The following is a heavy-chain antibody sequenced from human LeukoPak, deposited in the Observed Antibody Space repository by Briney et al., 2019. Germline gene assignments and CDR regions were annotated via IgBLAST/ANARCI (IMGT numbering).Heavy chain of an antibody. CDR2: ISSSSSYI. CDR3: ARVADYGDYAQYYYYYYGMDV. D-gene: IGHD4-17*01. V-gene: IGHV3-21*01. J-gene: IGHJ6*02. CDR1: GFTLSSYS. Sequence: GGSLRLSCAASGFTLSSYSMNWVRQAPGKGLEWVSSISSSSSYIYYADSVKGRFTISRDNAKNSLYLQMNSLRAEDTAVYYCARVADYGDYAQYYYYYYGMDVWGQGTTVTVSS.